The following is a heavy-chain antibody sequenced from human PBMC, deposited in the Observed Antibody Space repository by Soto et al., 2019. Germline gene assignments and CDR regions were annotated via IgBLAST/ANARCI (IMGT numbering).Heavy chain of an antibody. CDR1: GGSXSGYY. D-gene: IGHD2-2*01. J-gene: IGHJ5*02. CDR3: ARWGSKYCSSTTCYNWFDP. Sequence: SETLSLTCAVYGGSXSGYYWSWILQPPGKGLEWIGYIYYSGSTNYNPSLKSRVTISVDTSKNQFSLKLSSVTAADTAVYYCARWGSKYCSSTTCYNWFDPWG. V-gene: IGHV4-59*08. CDR2: IYYSGST.